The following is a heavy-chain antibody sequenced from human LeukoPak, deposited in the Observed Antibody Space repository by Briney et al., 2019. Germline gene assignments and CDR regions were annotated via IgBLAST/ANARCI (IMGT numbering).Heavy chain of an antibody. D-gene: IGHD2-2*01. V-gene: IGHV5-51*01. CDR2: IWPGNSDT. J-gene: IGHJ4*02. CDR3: VRGLGYCSSDTCRIFDS. CDR1: GYRFTDYW. Sequence: GGSLKISCQGSGYRFTDYWIGWVRPMPGKCLEWMAIIWPGNSDTRYSPSFQGQVTISADKSTSTAYLQWSSLKASDTAIYYCVRGLGYCSSDTCRIFDSWGQGTLVTVSS.